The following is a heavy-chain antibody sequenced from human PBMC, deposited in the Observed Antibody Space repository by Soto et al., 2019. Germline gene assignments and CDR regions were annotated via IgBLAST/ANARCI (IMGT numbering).Heavy chain of an antibody. D-gene: IGHD1-7*01. CDR1: GGSISSGGYY. Sequence: SETLSLTCTVSGGSISSGGYYWSWIRQHPGKGLEWIGYIYYSGSTYYNPSLKSRVTISVDTSKNQFSLKLSSVTAADTAVYYCARANYFRYYYMDVWGKGTTVTVSS. CDR3: ARANYFRYYYMDV. J-gene: IGHJ6*03. V-gene: IGHV4-31*03. CDR2: IYYSGST.